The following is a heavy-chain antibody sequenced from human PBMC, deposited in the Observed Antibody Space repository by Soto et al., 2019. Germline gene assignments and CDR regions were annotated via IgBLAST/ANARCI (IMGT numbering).Heavy chain of an antibody. D-gene: IGHD3-10*01. CDR1: GGTFSSYA. Sequence: QVKLVQSGAEVKKPGSSVKVSCKASGGTFSSYAISWVRQAPGQGLEWMGGIIPIFGTANYAQKFQGRVTITADESTSTAYMELSSLRSEDTAVYYCARDRITMVRGVPIAGGESDYWGQGTLVTVSS. CDR2: IIPIFGTA. CDR3: ARDRITMVRGVPIAGGESDY. J-gene: IGHJ4*02. V-gene: IGHV1-69*01.